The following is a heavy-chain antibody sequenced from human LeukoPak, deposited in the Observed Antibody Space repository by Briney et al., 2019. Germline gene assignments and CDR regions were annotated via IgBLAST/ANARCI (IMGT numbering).Heavy chain of an antibody. J-gene: IGHJ6*02. D-gene: IGHD2-2*01. CDR1: GGTFSSYA. Sequence: SVKVSCKASGGTFSSYAISWVRQAPGQGLEWMGGIIPIFGTANYAQKFQGRVTITADESTSTAYMELSSPRSEDTAVYYCASYLLYCSSTSCFYGMDVWGQGTTVTVSS. CDR2: IIPIFGTA. V-gene: IGHV1-69*13. CDR3: ASYLLYCSSTSCFYGMDV.